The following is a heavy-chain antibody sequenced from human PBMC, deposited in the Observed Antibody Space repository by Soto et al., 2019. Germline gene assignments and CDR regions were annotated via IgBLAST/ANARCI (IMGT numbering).Heavy chain of an antibody. V-gene: IGHV4-34*01. CDR2: INHSGST. Sequence: SETLSLTCAVYGGSFSGYYWSWIRQPPGKGLEWIGEINHSGSTNYNPSLKSRVTISVDTSKNQFSLKLSSVTAADTAVYSCARLRKLHSGYDRLYGMDVWGQGTTVTVSS. CDR3: ARLRKLHSGYDRLYGMDV. D-gene: IGHD5-12*01. J-gene: IGHJ6*02. CDR1: GGSFSGYY.